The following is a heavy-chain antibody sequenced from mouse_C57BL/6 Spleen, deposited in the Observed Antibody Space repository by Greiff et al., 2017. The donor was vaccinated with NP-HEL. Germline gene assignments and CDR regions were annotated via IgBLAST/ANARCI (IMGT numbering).Heavy chain of an antibody. CDR1: GYTFNSYW. D-gene: IGHD4-1*01. CDR2: IYPSDSET. Sequence: QVQLQQPGAELVRPGSSVKLSCKASGYTFNSYWMDWVKQRPGQGLEWIGNIYPSDSETHYNQKFKDKATLTVDKSSSTAYMQLSSITSEDSAVYYCARRDPNFDYFDYWGQGTTLTVSS. CDR3: ARRDPNFDYFDY. V-gene: IGHV1-61*01. J-gene: IGHJ2*01.